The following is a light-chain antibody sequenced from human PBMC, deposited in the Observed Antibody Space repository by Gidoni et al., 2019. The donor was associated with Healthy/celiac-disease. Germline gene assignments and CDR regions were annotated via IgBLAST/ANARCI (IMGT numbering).Light chain of an antibody. CDR3: QQRSNWLT. CDR1: QSVSSY. Sequence: EIVLTQSPATLSSSPGERATLSCRASQSVSSYLAWYQQKPGQAPRLLIYDASNRATGIPARFSGSGSGTDFTLTISSLEPEDFAVYYCQQRSNWLTFGGXTKVEIK. J-gene: IGKJ4*01. CDR2: DAS. V-gene: IGKV3-11*01.